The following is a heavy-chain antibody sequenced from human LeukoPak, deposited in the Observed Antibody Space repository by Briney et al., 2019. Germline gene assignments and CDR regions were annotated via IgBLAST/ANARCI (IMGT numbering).Heavy chain of an antibody. D-gene: IGHD3-22*01. CDR1: GFTFSSYA. CDR2: ISGSGGST. CDR3: AKPSRITMKSYYFDY. V-gene: IGHV3-23*01. Sequence: GGSLRLSCAASGFTFSSYAMSWVRQAPGKGLEWVSAISGSGGSTYYADSVKGRFTISRDNSKNTLYLQMNSLRAEGTAVYYCAKPSRITMKSYYFDYWGQGTLVTVSS. J-gene: IGHJ4*02.